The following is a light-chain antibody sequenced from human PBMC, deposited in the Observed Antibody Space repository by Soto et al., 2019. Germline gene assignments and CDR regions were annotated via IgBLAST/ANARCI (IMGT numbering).Light chain of an antibody. J-gene: IGKJ1*01. CDR1: QPLNNN. V-gene: IGKV3-20*01. CDR3: QQYGGSPRT. CDR2: GAS. Sequence: LSCRAGQPLNNNIAWYQHKPGQAPRLLIYGASSRPTGIPDRFSGSGSGTDFTLTISRLEPEDFAVYYCQQYGGSPRTFGQGTKVDIK.